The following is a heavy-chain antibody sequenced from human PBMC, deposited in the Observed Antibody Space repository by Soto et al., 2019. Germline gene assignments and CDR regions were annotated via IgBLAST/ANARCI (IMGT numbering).Heavy chain of an antibody. CDR3: ARDARRLRFLEWLLPVVDY. D-gene: IGHD3-3*01. CDR2: ISAYNGNT. CDR1: GYTFTSYG. Sequence: GASVEVSCKASGYTFTSYGISWVRQAPGQGLGWMGWISAYNGNTNYAQKLQGRVTMTTDTSTSTAYMELRSLRSDDTAVYYCARDARRLRFLEWLLPVVDYWGQGTLVTVSS. J-gene: IGHJ4*02. V-gene: IGHV1-18*01.